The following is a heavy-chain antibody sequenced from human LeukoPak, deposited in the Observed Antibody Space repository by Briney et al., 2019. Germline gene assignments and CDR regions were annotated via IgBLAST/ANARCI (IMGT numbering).Heavy chain of an antibody. D-gene: IGHD1-26*01. J-gene: IGHJ4*02. V-gene: IGHV3-21*01. CDR1: GFTFSSYS. CDR2: ISSSSSYI. CDR3: ARGSSGSYYSSFDY. Sequence: GGSLRLSCEASGFTFSSYSMNWVRQAPGKGLEWVLSISSSSSYIYYADSVKGRFTISRDNAKNSLYLQMNSLRAVDTAVYYCARGSSGSYYSSFDYWGQGTLVTVSS.